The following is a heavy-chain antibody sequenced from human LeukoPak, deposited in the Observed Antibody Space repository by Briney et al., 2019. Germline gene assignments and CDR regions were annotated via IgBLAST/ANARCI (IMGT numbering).Heavy chain of an antibody. CDR3: AKVNVGVPGAQFDY. D-gene: IGHD2-2*01. CDR2: ISGSGGST. J-gene: IGHJ4*02. Sequence: GETLTLTCAASGCTFSSYSRSWVRQPPGKGLEWVSAISGSGGSTYYAASVKGHFNISRDNSKNPLYVQMNSLRGEGRAVYYWAKVNVGVPGAQFDYWGQGTLVTVSS. CDR1: GCTFSSYS. V-gene: IGHV3-23*01.